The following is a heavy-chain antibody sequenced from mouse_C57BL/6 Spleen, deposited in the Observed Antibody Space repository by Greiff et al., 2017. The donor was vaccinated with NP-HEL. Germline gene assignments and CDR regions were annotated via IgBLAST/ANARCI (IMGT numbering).Heavy chain of an antibody. D-gene: IGHD2-1*01. Sequence: VKLQESGAELVMPGASVKLSCKASGYTFTSYWMHWVKQRPGQGLEWIGEIDPSDGYTNYNQKFKGKSTLTVDKSSSTAYMQLSSLTSEDSAVYYGARGAGNGEAMDYWGQGTSVTVSS. CDR3: ARGAGNGEAMDY. V-gene: IGHV1-69*01. J-gene: IGHJ4*01. CDR2: IDPSDGYT. CDR1: GYTFTSYW.